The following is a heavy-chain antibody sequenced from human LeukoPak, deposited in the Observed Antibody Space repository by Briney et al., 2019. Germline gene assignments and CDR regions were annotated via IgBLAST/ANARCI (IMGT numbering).Heavy chain of an antibody. D-gene: IGHD1-26*01. Sequence: ASVKVSCKASGYTFTSYAMNWVRQAPGQGLEWMGWINTNTGNPTYAQGFTGRFVFSLDTSVSTAYLQISSLKAEDTAVYYCARDGSYSPRCWFDPWGQGTLVTVSS. CDR1: GYTFTSYA. CDR2: INTNTGNP. CDR3: ARDGSYSPRCWFDP. V-gene: IGHV7-4-1*02. J-gene: IGHJ5*02.